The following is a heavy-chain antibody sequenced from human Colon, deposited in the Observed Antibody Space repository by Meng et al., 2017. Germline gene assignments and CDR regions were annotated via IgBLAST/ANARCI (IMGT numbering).Heavy chain of an antibody. J-gene: IGHJ6*02. CDR3: ARDRGRIVVAGTPHGMDV. V-gene: IGHV4-31*03. CDR1: GGSMSSGVYY. Sequence: SKTLSLTCSVSGGSMSSGVYYWSWIRQHPGKGLEWLGYLSHSGTSYYNPSLNSRLSMSVDTSKNQFSLKLSSVTAADTAVYYCARDRGRIVVAGTPHGMDVWGQGTTVTVSS. D-gene: IGHD6-19*01. CDR2: LSHSGTS.